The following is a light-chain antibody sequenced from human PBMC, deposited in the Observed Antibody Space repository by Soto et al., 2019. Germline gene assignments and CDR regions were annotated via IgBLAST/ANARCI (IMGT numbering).Light chain of an antibody. CDR2: DVS. J-gene: IGLJ1*01. V-gene: IGLV2-8*01. CDR3: NSYTNRYTFV. CDR1: SSDIGGYNS. Sequence: QSALTQSPSASGSPGQSVTISCTGTSSDIGGYNSVSWYQQHPGKAPKVMIYDVSKRPSGVPDRFSGSKSGNTASLTISGLQPEDEADYYCNSYTNRYTFVLGTGTKVTVL.